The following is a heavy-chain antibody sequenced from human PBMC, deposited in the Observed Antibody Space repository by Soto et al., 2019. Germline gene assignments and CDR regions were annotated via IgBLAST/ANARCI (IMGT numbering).Heavy chain of an antibody. CDR3: ARNTDGYDFWSGYYNYYYCYMDV. CDR2: IYYSGST. V-gene: IGHV4-59*01. D-gene: IGHD3-3*01. Sequence: QVQLQESGPGLVKPSETLSLTCTVSGGSISSYYWSWIRQPPGKGLEWIGYIYYSGSTNYNPSLKSRVTISVDTSKNQFSLKLSSVTAADTAVYYCARNTDGYDFWSGYYNYYYCYMDVWGKGTTVTVSS. CDR1: GGSISSYY. J-gene: IGHJ6*03.